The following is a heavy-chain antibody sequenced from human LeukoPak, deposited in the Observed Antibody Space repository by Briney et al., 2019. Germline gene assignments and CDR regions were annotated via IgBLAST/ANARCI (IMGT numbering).Heavy chain of an antibody. CDR1: GFTFSSYW. J-gene: IGHJ4*02. V-gene: IGHV3-7*01. D-gene: IGHD6-13*01. CDR3: ARVSSSWYAADY. CDR2: IKQDGSEK. Sequence: GGSLRLSCAASGFTFSSYWTSWVRQAPGKGLEWVANIKQDGSEKYYVDSVKGRLTISRDNAKNSLYLQMNSLRGEDTAVYYCARVSSSWYAADYWGQGTLVTVSS.